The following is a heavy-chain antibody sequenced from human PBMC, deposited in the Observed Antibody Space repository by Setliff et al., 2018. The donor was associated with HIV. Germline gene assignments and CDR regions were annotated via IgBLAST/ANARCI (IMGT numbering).Heavy chain of an antibody. CDR3: ARVGDSRSSYGMDV. V-gene: IGHV4-38-2*02. D-gene: IGHD6-6*01. J-gene: IGHJ6*02. CDR1: GYSISSGYY. Sequence: SETLSLTCTVSGYSISSGYYWGWIRQPPGKGLEWMGSIYNRGRTTYSPSLKSRVTISVDTSKNQLSLILTSVTAADTAVYYCARVGDSRSSYGMDVWGQGTTVTVSS. CDR2: IYNRGRT.